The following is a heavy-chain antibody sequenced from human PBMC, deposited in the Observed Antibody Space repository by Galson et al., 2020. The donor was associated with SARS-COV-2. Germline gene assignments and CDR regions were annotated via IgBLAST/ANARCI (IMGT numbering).Heavy chain of an antibody. D-gene: IGHD6-19*01. CDR1: GFTVSGDH. Sequence: GESLKISCAASGFTVSGDHMSWVRQAPGKGLEPVSVISSGDTAYYADSVKGRFTISRDTSKNTVFLQMRSLRAEDTAVYYCTRAQLYRSGGWYGGMDVWGQGTTVTVSS. J-gene: IGHJ6*02. V-gene: IGHV3-53*01. CDR2: ISSGDTA. CDR3: TRAQLYRSGGWYGGMDV.